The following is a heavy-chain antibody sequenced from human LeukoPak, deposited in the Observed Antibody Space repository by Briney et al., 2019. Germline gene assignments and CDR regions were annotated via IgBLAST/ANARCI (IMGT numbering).Heavy chain of an antibody. CDR1: GFTFRTYA. V-gene: IGHV3-23*01. CDR3: AKVSGYDGSGYYDY. D-gene: IGHD3-22*01. Sequence: GGSLRLSCEASGFTFRTYAMNWVRQAPGKGLEWVSVIGGSGDRVYYANSVKGRFTISRDNSKNTLYLQMNSLRAEDTAVYYCAKVSGYDGSGYYDYWGQGTLVTVSS. J-gene: IGHJ4*02. CDR2: IGGSGDRV.